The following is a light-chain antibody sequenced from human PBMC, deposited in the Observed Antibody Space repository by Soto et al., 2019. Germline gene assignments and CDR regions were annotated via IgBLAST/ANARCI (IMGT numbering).Light chain of an antibody. CDR3: QSYDSSLSVVV. CDR2: GPS. Sequence: QSVLTQPPSVSGAPGQRVTISCTGNSSNIGAGYDVHWYQQFPGTAPKLLIYGPSNRPSGVPDRFSASPSGTSASLAITGLQAEDEADYYCQSYDSSLSVVVFGGGTKLTVL. CDR1: SSNIGAGYD. J-gene: IGLJ2*01. V-gene: IGLV1-40*01.